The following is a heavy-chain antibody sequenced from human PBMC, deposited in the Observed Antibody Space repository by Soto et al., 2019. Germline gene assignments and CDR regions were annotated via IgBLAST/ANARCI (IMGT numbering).Heavy chain of an antibody. J-gene: IGHJ6*02. CDR2: IYYSGST. V-gene: IGHV4-61*01. CDR1: GGSVSSGSYY. CDR3: ARELDGIDV. Sequence: LETLSLTCTVSGGSVSSGSYYWSWIRQPPGKGLEWIGYIYYSGSTNYNPSLKSRVTISVDTSKNQFSLKLSSVTAADTAVYYCARELDGIDVWGQGTTVTAP.